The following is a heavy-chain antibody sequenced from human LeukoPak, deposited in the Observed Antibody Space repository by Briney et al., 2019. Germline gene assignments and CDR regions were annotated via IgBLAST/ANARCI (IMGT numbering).Heavy chain of an antibody. V-gene: IGHV3-74*01. CDR3: GRGGPPYAVDH. D-gene: IGHD3-16*01. CDR2: INADGTVT. Sequence: TGGSLRLSCAASRFTFSGYYMHWVRQAPGKGLVWVSHINADGTVTDYADSVKGRFTISRDNAKNTLYLQMNNLRTDDTAVYYCGRGGPPYAVDHCGQGTLVIVSS. J-gene: IGHJ4*02. CDR1: RFTFSGYY.